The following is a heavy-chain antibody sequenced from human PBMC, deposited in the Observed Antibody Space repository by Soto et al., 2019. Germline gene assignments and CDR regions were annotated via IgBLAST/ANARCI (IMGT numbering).Heavy chain of an antibody. J-gene: IGHJ6*02. V-gene: IGHV5-51*01. CDR2: IYPGDSDT. CDR1: GYSFTSYW. Sequence: PGESLKISCKGSGYSFTSYWIGWVRQMPGKGLEWMGIIYPGDSDTRYSPSFQGQVTISADKSISTAYLQWSSLKASDTAMYYCARHKSDYVWGSYRYEYYYGMDVWGQGTTVTGSS. D-gene: IGHD3-16*02. CDR3: ARHKSDYVWGSYRYEYYYGMDV.